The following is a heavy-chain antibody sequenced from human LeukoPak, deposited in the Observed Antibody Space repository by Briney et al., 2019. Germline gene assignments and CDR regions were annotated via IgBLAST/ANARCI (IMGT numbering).Heavy chain of an antibody. V-gene: IGHV3-23*01. Sequence: GGSLRLSCAPSGFTFSNYDMSWVRQGTGLGRVASISGSGGSNYYANSLQGRLTISRDNSKNTLYLEMNSLRAEDTAEYYCAKGAGGTITMATWGQGTLGTVSS. CDR1: GFTFSNYD. J-gene: IGHJ5*02. CDR3: AKGAGGTITMAT. CDR2: ISGSGGSN. D-gene: IGHD3-10*01.